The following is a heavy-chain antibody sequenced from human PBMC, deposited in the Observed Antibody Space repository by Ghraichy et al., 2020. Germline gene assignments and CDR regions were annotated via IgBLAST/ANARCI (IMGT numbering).Heavy chain of an antibody. J-gene: IGHJ4*02. D-gene: IGHD2-21*02. CDR2: ISHSGSP. V-gene: IGHV4-38-2*01. CDR3: ARSGVVTATSHFDF. Sequence: SETLSLTCAVSGYSISSGYYWGWIRQPPGKGLEWVGSISHSGSPYYNPSLKSRVTISLDTSQNHFSLNLRYLTAADTAVYYCARSGVVTATSHFDFWGQGTLVTVSS. CDR1: GYSISSGYY.